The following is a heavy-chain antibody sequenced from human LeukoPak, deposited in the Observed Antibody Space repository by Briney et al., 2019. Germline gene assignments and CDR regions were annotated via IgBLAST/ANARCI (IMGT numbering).Heavy chain of an antibody. J-gene: IGHJ4*02. CDR1: GYTFTSYY. D-gene: IGHD1-26*01. Sequence: ASVKVSCKASGYTFTSYYMHWVRQAPGQGLGWMGIINPSGGSTIYAQKFQGRVTMTRDTSTSTVYMELGSLRSEDTAVYYCARGRNGGSYSDYWGQGTLVTVSS. V-gene: IGHV1-46*01. CDR3: ARGRNGGSYSDY. CDR2: INPSGGST.